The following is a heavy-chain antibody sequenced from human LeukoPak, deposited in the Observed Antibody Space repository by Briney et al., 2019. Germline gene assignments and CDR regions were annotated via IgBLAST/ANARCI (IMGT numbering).Heavy chain of an antibody. J-gene: IGHJ4*02. D-gene: IGHD2-8*02. CDR3: ARDKLNTGPFSADY. V-gene: IGHV1-69*04. CDR2: IIPILGIA. CDR1: GGTFSSYA. Sequence: SVKVSCKASGGTFSSYAISWVRQAPGQGLEWMGRIIPILGIANYAQKFRGRVTITADKSTSTAYMELSSLRSEDTAVYYCARDKLNTGPFSADYWGQGTLVTVSS.